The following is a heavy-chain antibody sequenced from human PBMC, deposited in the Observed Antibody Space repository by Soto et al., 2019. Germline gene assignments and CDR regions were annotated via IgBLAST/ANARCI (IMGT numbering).Heavy chain of an antibody. CDR1: GYSFTSYW. CDR3: ASPSIGAPHEGNAMDV. D-gene: IGHD6-6*01. J-gene: IGHJ6*02. CDR2: IDPSDSYT. Sequence: GESLKISCKGSGYSFTSYWISWVRQMPGKGLEWMGRIDPSDSYTNYSPSFQGHVTISADKSISTAYLQWSSLKASDTAMYYCASPSIGAPHEGNAMDVWGQGTTVTVSS. V-gene: IGHV5-10-1*01.